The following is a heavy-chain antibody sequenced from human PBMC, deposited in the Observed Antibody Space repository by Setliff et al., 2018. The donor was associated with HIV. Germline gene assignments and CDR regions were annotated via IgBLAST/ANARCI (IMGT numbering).Heavy chain of an antibody. CDR1: GGSISSGSYY. D-gene: IGHD1-7*01. CDR2: IYFSGSV. Sequence: SETLSLTCTVSGGSISSGSYYWSWIRQPAGKGLEWIGSIYFSGSVFYNPSLNSRVIISIDTSRNQFSLKLSSVTGADTAVYYCARVSSVIELQGGDYFDSWGQGLLVTVSS. CDR3: ARVSSVIELQGGDYFDS. J-gene: IGHJ4*02. V-gene: IGHV4-39*07.